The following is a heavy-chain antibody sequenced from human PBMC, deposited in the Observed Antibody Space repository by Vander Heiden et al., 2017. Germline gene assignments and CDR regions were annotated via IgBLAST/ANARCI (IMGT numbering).Heavy chain of an antibody. D-gene: IGHD1-1*01. J-gene: IGHJ4*02. CDR3: TYSPPFWKTGTTFYFHS. CDR1: GFSLSTTEVG. V-gene: IGHV2-5*02. Sequence: QITLKESGPTLVKPTQTLTLTCTFSGFSLSTTEVGVGWIRQPPGKALEWLALIYWDDDKRYSPSLKSRLTITKDTSKNQVVLIMTNMDPADTATYYCTYSPPFWKTGTTFYFHSWGQGTLVAVSS. CDR2: IYWDDDK.